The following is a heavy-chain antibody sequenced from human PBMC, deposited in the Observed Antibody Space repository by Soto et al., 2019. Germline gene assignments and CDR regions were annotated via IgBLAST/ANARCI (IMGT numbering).Heavy chain of an antibody. CDR2: IRSKANNFAT. CDR3: TRRSEYDSGGYYYAYDY. CDR1: GFTFSDSA. Sequence: EVQVVESGGGLVQPGGSLTLSCAASGFTFSDSAMHWVRQASGKGLEWLGRIRSKANNFATAYAAPVKGRFTISRDDAKNTVYLQMNSLNSEDTAVYYCTRRSEYDSGGYYYAYDYWGQGTRVTVSS. D-gene: IGHD3-22*01. J-gene: IGHJ4*02. V-gene: IGHV3-73*02.